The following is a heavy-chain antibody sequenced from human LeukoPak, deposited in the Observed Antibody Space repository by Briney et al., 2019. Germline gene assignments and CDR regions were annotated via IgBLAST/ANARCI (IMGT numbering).Heavy chain of an antibody. V-gene: IGHV3-21*01. CDR3: AKDKGGGSYYDSSGYFDY. D-gene: IGHD3-22*01. Sequence: GGSLRLSCAASGFTFSSYSMNWVRQAPGKGLEWVSSISSSSSYIYYADSVKGRFTISRDNAKNSLYLQMNSLRVEETAVYYCAKDKGGGSYYDSSGYFDYWGQGTLVTVSS. J-gene: IGHJ4*02. CDR2: ISSSSSYI. CDR1: GFTFSSYS.